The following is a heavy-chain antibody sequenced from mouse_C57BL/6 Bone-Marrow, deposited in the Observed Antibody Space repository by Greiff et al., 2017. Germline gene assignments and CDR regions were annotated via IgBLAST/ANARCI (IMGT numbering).Heavy chain of an antibody. V-gene: IGHV1-61*01. D-gene: IGHD2-4*01. CDR2: IYPSDSET. CDR3: AREGLRAWFAY. J-gene: IGHJ3*01. CDR1: GYTFTSYW. Sequence: QVQLQQPGAELVRPGSSVKLSCKASGYTFTSYWMDWVKPRPGQGLEWIGNIYPSDSETHYNQKFKDKATLTVDKSSSTAYMQLSSLTSEDSAVYYCAREGLRAWFAYWGQGTLVTVSA.